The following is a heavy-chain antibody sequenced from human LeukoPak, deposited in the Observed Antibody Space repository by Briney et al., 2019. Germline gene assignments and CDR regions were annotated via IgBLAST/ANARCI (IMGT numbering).Heavy chain of an antibody. J-gene: IGHJ5*02. V-gene: IGHV4-34*01. CDR2: IGDGGAT. D-gene: IGHD3-10*01. Sequence: SETLSLTCAVYGGSLHNHYWSWIRQAPGKGLEWIGEIGDGGATNFNPSLKTRVSISVDRSKNQFSLKVTSVNDADTAFYYCARGGRQWYWERRNWFDPWGQGTLVTVSS. CDR3: ARGGRQWYWERRNWFDP. CDR1: GGSLHNHY.